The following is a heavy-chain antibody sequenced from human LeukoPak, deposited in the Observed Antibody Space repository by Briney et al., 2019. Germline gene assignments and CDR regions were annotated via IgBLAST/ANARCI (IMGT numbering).Heavy chain of an antibody. V-gene: IGHV1-2*02. Sequence: ASVRVSCKASGYSFTGYYLHWVRQAPGQGPEWMGWINPNTGDTKNAQKFQGRVTMTRDTSISTGYMELTRLKFDDTAVYYCARVWGSSWKDDAFDIWGQGTMVTVSS. CDR1: GYSFTGYY. D-gene: IGHD6-13*01. J-gene: IGHJ3*02. CDR3: ARVWGSSWKDDAFDI. CDR2: INPNTGDT.